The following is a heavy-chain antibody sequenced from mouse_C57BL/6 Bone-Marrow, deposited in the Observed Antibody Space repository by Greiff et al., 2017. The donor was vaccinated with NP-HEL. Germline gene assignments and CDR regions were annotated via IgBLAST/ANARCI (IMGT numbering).Heavy chain of an antibody. CDR2: ISYDGSN. V-gene: IGHV3-6*01. D-gene: IGHD3-2*02. J-gene: IGHJ4*01. CDR3: ARGSGSLYYYAMDY. Sequence: EVQLQQSGPGLVKPSQSLSLTCSVTGYSITSGYYWNWIRQFPGNKLEWMGYISYDGSNNYNPSLKNRISITRDTSKNQFFLKLNSVTTEDTATYYCARGSGSLYYYAMDYWGQGTSVTVSS. CDR1: GYSITSGYY.